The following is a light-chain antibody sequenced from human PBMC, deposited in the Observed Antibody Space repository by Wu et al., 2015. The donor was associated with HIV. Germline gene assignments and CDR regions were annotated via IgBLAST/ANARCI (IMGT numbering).Light chain of an antibody. CDR3: QQASAFPVT. Sequence: DIQMTQSPSSLSASVGDRVTITCRASQSIRRYLNWYQQKPGKAPKLLIYAASSLQGGVPSRFSASESGTNFTLTIDSLQPEDCGIYYCQQASAFPVTFGQGTRLEIK. CDR1: QSIRRY. V-gene: IGKV1-39*01. J-gene: IGKJ5*01. CDR2: AAS.